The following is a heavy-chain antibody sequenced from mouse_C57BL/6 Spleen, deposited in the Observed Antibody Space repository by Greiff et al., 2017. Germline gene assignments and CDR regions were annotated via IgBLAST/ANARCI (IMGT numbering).Heavy chain of an antibody. J-gene: IGHJ3*01. CDR3: ASESKRFAY. CDR1: GFTFSSYA. CDR2: ISDGGSYT. Sequence: DVHLVESGGGLVKPGGSLKLSCAASGFTFSSYAMSWVRQTPEKRLEWVATISDGGSYTYYPDNVKGRFTISRDNAKNNLYLQMSHLKSEDTAMYYCASESKRFAYWGQGTLVTVSA. V-gene: IGHV5-4*01.